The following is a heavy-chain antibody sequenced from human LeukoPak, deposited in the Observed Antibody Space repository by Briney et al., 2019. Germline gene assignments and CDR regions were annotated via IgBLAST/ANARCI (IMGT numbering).Heavy chain of an antibody. CDR1: GYVFNSYW. Sequence: KRGESLKISCQGSGYVFNSYWIAWVRQMPGKGLGWMGIIYPGDSDTRYSPSFQGQVTISADKSISTAYLQWNSLKASDTAMYYCARHLGYTSGWYDYWGQGTLVTVSS. V-gene: IGHV5-51*01. D-gene: IGHD6-19*01. J-gene: IGHJ4*02. CDR2: IYPGDSDT. CDR3: ARHLGYTSGWYDY.